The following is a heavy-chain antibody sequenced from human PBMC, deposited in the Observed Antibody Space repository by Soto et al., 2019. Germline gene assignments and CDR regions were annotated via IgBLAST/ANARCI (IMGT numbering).Heavy chain of an antibody. CDR3: ARVGTKRIQYDI. D-gene: IGHD4-4*01. J-gene: IGHJ3*02. CDR2: IYYSGST. Sequence: SETLSLTCTVSGGSISSGGYYWSWIRQHPGKGLEWIGYIYYSGSTYYNPSLKSRVTISVDTSKNQFSLKLSSVTAADTAVYYCARVGTKRIQYDIWGQGTMVTVSS. CDR1: GGSISSGGYY. V-gene: IGHV4-31*03.